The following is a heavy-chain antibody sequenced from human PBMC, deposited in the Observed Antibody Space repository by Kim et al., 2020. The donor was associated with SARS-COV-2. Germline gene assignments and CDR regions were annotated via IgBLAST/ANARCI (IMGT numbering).Heavy chain of an antibody. CDR3: ASDTGDGSLHY. CDR2: T. J-gene: IGHJ4*02. D-gene: IGHD5-12*01. V-gene: IGHV4-59*01. Sequence: TNSNPSLKSRVTISVDTSKNQFSLKLSSVTAADTAVYYCASDTGDGSLHYWGQGTLVTVSS.